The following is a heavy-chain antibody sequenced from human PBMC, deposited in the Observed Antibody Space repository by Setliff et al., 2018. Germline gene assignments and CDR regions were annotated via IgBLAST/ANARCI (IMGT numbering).Heavy chain of an antibody. V-gene: IGHV7-4-1*02. CDR1: GYTFTSYA. D-gene: IGHD3-3*01. J-gene: IGHJ3*02. Sequence: ASVKVSCKASGYTFTSYAMNWVRQAPGQGLEWMGWINTNTGNPTYAQGFTGRFVFSLDTSVSTAYLQISSLKAEDTAVYYCAIVGVTIFGVVDDASDIWGQGTMVTVSS. CDR3: AIVGVTIFGVVDDASDI. CDR2: INTNTGNP.